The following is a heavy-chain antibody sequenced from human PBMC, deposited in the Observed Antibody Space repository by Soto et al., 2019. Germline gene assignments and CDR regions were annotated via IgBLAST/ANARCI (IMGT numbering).Heavy chain of an antibody. D-gene: IGHD3-22*01. CDR1: GFTFSSYA. J-gene: IGHJ4*02. V-gene: IGHV3-30-3*01. CDR3: ARVRFRMVVVIVPYFDY. Sequence: QVQLVESGGGVVQPGRSLRLSCAASGFTFSSYAMHWVRQAPGKGLEWVAVISYDGSNKYYADSVKGRFTISRDNSKNTLYLQMNSLGAEDTAVYYCARVRFRMVVVIVPYFDYWGQGTLVTVSS. CDR2: ISYDGSNK.